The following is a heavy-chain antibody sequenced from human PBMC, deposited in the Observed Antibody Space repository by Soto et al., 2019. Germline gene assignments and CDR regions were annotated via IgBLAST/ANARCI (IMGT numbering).Heavy chain of an antibody. CDR3: AGHMVPRVYDPIPGCFDS. J-gene: IGHJ4*02. CDR2: MSYSRST. V-gene: IGHV4-39*01. CDR1: GGSISSSSSY. Sequence: QLQLQESGPGLVKPSETLSLTCTVSGGSISSSSSYWGWIRQPPGKGLEWIGSMSYSRSTYHNPSPRGRVTLSVDTTRSQFSLRLTSVTAAGTAVYSCAGHMVPRVYDPIPGCFDSWGQGSLVTASS. D-gene: IGHD5-12*01.